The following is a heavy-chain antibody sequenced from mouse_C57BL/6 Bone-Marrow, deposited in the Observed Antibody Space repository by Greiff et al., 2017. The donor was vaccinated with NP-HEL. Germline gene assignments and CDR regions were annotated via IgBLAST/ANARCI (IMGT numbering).Heavy chain of an antibody. CDR3: TRGRFYYGSSYLYYYAMDY. CDR2: IDPETGGT. Sequence: QVTLKECGAELVRPGASVTLSCKASGYTFTDYEMHWVKQTPVHGLEWIGAIDPETGGTAYNQKFKGKAILTADKSSSTAYMELRSLTSEDSAVYYCTRGRFYYGSSYLYYYAMDYWGQGTSVTVSS. J-gene: IGHJ4*01. D-gene: IGHD1-1*01. V-gene: IGHV1-15*01. CDR1: GYTFTDYE.